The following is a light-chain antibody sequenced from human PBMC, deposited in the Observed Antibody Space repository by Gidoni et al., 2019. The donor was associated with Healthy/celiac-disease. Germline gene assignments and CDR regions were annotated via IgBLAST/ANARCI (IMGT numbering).Light chain of an antibody. CDR3: AAWDDSLSGLV. CDR1: SSNIGSNY. J-gene: IGLJ3*02. V-gene: IGLV1-47*01. Sequence: SVLTQPPSASGTPGQRVTISCSGSSSNIGSNYGYWYQQLPGTAPKLLIYRNNQRPSGVPDRFSGSKSGTSASLAISGLRSEDEADYYCAAWDDSLSGLVFGGGTKLTVL. CDR2: RNN.